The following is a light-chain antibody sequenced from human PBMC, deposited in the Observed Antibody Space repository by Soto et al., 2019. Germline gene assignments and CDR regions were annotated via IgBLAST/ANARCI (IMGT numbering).Light chain of an antibody. CDR1: QSVSSN. J-gene: IGKJ1*01. Sequence: EIVMTQSPATLSLSPGERATLSCRASQSVSSNLAWYQQKPGQAPRLLIYGASSRATGIPDRFSGSGSGTEFTLTISSLQSEDFAVYYCRQYDHSPRTFGQGTKVDIK. CDR3: RQYDHSPRT. CDR2: GAS. V-gene: IGKV3D-15*01.